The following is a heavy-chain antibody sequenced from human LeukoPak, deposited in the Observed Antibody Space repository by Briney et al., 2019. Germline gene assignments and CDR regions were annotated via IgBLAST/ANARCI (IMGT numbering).Heavy chain of an antibody. J-gene: IGHJ4*01. D-gene: IGHD3-9*01. CDR2: ISYDGSNK. V-gene: IGHV3-30-3*01. Sequence: GRSLRLSCAASGFTFSSYAMHWVRQAPGKGLEWVAVISYDGSNKYYADSVKGRFTISRDNSKNTLYLQMNSLRAEDAAVYYCAKGDSYYDLLTCFDFWGHGTLVTVSS. CDR3: AKGDSYYDLLTCFDF. CDR1: GFTFSSYA.